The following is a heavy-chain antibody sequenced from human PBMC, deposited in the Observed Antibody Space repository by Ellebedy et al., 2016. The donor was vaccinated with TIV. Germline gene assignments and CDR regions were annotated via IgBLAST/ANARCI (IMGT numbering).Heavy chain of an antibody. Sequence: GESLKISCEASGFTFSSHAMSWVRQAPGKGPEWVSAVVGSGERTFYADSVKGRFTISRDNSKNRLYLQMNSLRAEDTAVYYCAILHCSGGSCDWFDPWGQGTLVTVSS. CDR3: AILHCSGGSCDWFDP. V-gene: IGHV3-23*01. D-gene: IGHD2-15*01. J-gene: IGHJ5*02. CDR1: GFTFSSHA. CDR2: VVGSGERT.